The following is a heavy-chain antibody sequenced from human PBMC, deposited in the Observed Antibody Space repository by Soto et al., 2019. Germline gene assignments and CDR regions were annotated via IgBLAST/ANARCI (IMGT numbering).Heavy chain of an antibody. Sequence: GGSLRLSCAASGFTFSSYSMNWVRQAPGKGLEWVSSISSSSSYIYYADSVKGRFTISRDNAKNSLYLQMNSLRAEDTAVYYCARDLRKGAFDIWGQGTMVTVSS. CDR1: GFTFSSYS. V-gene: IGHV3-21*01. J-gene: IGHJ3*02. CDR2: ISSSSSYI. D-gene: IGHD3-16*01. CDR3: ARDLRKGAFDI.